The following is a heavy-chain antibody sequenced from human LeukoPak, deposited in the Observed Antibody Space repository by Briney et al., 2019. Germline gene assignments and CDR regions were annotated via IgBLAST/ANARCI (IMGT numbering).Heavy chain of an antibody. Sequence: SETLSLTCTVPGGSISSYYWSWIRQPPEKGLEWIGYIYYSRTTNYNPSLKSRVTMSVDTSKNQFSLKLSSVTAADTAVYYCARDRGSSATDYWGQGTLVTVSS. CDR2: IYYSRTT. D-gene: IGHD6-6*01. V-gene: IGHV4-59*12. J-gene: IGHJ4*02. CDR1: GGSISSYY. CDR3: ARDRGSSATDY.